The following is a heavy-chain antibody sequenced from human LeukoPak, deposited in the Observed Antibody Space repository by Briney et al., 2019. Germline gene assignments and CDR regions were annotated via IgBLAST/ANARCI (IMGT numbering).Heavy chain of an antibody. J-gene: IGHJ4*02. CDR1: GFTFSNYA. Sequence: PGGSLRLSCAASGFTFSNYATSWVRQAPGKGLEWVSSISSSGHSTYYTDSVKGRFTISRDNSKNTLYLQMNSLRVEDTAVYYCAKDPTYDSSGYYFDYWGRGTLVTVSS. CDR3: AKDPTYDSSGYYFDY. CDR2: ISSSGHST. D-gene: IGHD3-22*01. V-gene: IGHV3-23*01.